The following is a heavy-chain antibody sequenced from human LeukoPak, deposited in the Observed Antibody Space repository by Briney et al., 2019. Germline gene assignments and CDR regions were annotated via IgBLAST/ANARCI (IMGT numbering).Heavy chain of an antibody. J-gene: IGHJ5*02. CDR3: AREPLRYFDWLFRWFDP. Sequence: SETLSLTCAVYGGSFSGYYWSWIRQPPGKGLEWIGEINHSGSTNYNPSLKSRVTISVDTSKNQFSLKLSSVTAADTAVYYCAREPLRYFDWLFRWFDPWGQGTLVTVSS. CDR1: GGSFSGYY. D-gene: IGHD3-9*01. V-gene: IGHV4-34*01. CDR2: INHSGST.